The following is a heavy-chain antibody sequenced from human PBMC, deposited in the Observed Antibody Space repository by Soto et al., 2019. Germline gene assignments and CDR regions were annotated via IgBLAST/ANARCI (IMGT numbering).Heavy chain of an antibody. Sequence: VQLVESGGGLVQPGGSLRLSCAASGFTVSTKYMSLVRQAPGKGLEWVSVIYSGGSTFYADSVRGRFTISRDNSKNTVNIQMNSLRAEDTAVYYCARDHRAADYWGQGTLVTVYS. J-gene: IGHJ4*02. V-gene: IGHV3-66*01. CDR2: IYSGGST. CDR1: GFTVSTKY. CDR3: ARDHRAADY.